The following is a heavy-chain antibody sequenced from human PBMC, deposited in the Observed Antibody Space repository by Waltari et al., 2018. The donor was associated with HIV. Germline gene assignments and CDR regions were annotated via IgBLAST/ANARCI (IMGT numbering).Heavy chain of an antibody. J-gene: IGHJ4*02. CDR1: GFTFSSYW. Sequence: EVQLVESGGGLVQPGGSLRLSCGASGFTFSSYWMAGVRQAPGKGLEWVANIKQDGSEKYYVDSVKGRFTISRDNAKNSLYLQMNSLRAEDTAVYYCARDYSSTSCYYFDYWGQGTLVTVSS. CDR3: ARDYSSTSCYYFDY. D-gene: IGHD2-2*01. V-gene: IGHV3-7*01. CDR2: IKQDGSEK.